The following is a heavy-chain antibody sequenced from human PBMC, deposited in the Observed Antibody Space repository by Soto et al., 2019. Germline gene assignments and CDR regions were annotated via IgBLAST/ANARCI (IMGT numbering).Heavy chain of an antibody. CDR1: GYTFTSYY. CDR2: ISPNSGVT. V-gene: IGHV1-2*02. J-gene: IGHJ4*02. CDR3: GKGRSGEAVVFY. Sequence: QVQLVQSGAEVKKSGASVKVSCKASGYTFTSYYIHWVRQAPGQGPEWMGEISPNSGVTQYAQKFQGRVAMTRDTPISTECMELSTLSPEETAVCFCGKGRSGEAVVFYWGRGTRGTFYS. D-gene: IGHD3-10*01.